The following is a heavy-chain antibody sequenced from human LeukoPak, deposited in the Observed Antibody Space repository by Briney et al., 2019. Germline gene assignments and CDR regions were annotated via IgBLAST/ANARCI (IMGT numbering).Heavy chain of an antibody. Sequence: PSETLSLTCTVSGGSISSSSYYWGWIRQPPGKGLEWIGSIYYSGSTYYNPSLKSRVTISVDTSKNQFSLKLSSVTAADTAVYYCARVIPRAYSGYVPLDYWGQGTLVTVSS. CDR3: ARVIPRAYSGYVPLDY. CDR2: IYYSGST. D-gene: IGHD5-12*01. V-gene: IGHV4-39*01. CDR1: GGSISSSSYY. J-gene: IGHJ4*02.